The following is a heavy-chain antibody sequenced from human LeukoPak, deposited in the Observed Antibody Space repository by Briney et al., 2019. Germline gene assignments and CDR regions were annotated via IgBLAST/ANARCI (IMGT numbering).Heavy chain of an antibody. CDR2: INGYGSST. CDR3: ARDAPGNTALDY. CDR1: GFTFISYW. J-gene: IGHJ4*02. D-gene: IGHD5-18*01. V-gene: IGHV3-74*01. Sequence: GXXLRLSCAASGFTFISYWMHWVRHAPGKGLVWVSRINGYGSSTDFADSVKGRFTISRDNAKNTLYLQMNSLRAEDTAVYYCARDAPGNTALDYWGQGTLVTVSS.